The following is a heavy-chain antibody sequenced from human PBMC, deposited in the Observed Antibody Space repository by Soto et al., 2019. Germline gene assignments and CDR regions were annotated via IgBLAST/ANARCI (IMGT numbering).Heavy chain of an antibody. Sequence: PSETLSLTCSVSGFSISYNSYYWRWILQPQGKGLEWVGGIFYAGTTYYSPSLKDRVTISVDTSKNSFSLNLTSVTAADTAVYLCARLVVVAPVANAWGQGAQVTVSS. CDR2: IFYAGTT. V-gene: IGHV4-39*02. CDR3: ARLVVVAPVANA. D-gene: IGHD2-21*01. CDR1: GFSISYNSYY. J-gene: IGHJ5*02.